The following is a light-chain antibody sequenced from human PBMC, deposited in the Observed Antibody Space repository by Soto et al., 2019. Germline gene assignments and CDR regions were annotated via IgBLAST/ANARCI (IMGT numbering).Light chain of an antibody. CDR1: SSDVGGYNY. CDR2: DVS. Sequence: QSALTQPRSVSGSPGQSVTISCTGTSSDVGGYNYVSWYQQHPGKAPKLMINDVSKRPSGVPDRFSGSKSGNTASLTISGLQAEDEADYYCCSYAGSPVVFGSGTKLIVL. J-gene: IGLJ2*01. V-gene: IGLV2-11*01. CDR3: CSYAGSPVV.